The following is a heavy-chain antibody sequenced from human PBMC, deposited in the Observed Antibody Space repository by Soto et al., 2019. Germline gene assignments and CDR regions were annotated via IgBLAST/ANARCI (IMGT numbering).Heavy chain of an antibody. D-gene: IGHD5-12*01. Sequence: GGSLRLSCAASGFTFSNAWMNWVRQAPGKGLEWVGRIKSKTDGGTTDYAAPVKGRFTISRDDSKNTLFLQMNSLKTEDTAVYYCTTGNVVIVATNPDDYYYGMDVWGQGTTVTVSS. CDR2: IKSKTDGGTT. J-gene: IGHJ6*02. V-gene: IGHV3-15*07. CDR3: TTGNVVIVATNPDDYYYGMDV. CDR1: GFTFSNAW.